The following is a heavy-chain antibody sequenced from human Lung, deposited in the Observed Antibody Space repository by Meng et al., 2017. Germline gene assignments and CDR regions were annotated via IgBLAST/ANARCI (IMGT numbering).Heavy chain of an antibody. D-gene: IGHD3-22*01. CDR2: ISYDGSNK. CDR1: GFTFSSYA. J-gene: IGHJ3*02. CDR3: ARDGYYYDSSGYYYWGYPTADAFDI. Sequence: GESLKISCAASGFTFSSYAMHWVRQAPGKGLEWVAVISYDGSNKYYADSVKGRFTISRDNSKNTLYLQMNSLRAEDTAVYYCARDGYYYDSSGYYYWGYPTADAFDIWGQGTMVTVSS. V-gene: IGHV3-30*01.